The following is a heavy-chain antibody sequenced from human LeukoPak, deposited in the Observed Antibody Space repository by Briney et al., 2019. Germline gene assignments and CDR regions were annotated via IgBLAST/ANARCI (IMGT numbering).Heavy chain of an antibody. D-gene: IGHD4-17*01. CDR1: GGSITSDH. J-gene: IGHJ4*02. Sequence: PETLSLTCTVSGGSITSDHWNWIRQPPGKGLEWIGCIYYSGKTYYNPSLKSRVTISVDMSKNQFSLRLTSVTAADTAVYYCARIRGLGDVSPYSDFWGQGTLVTVSS. CDR2: IYYSGKT. CDR3: ARIRGLGDVSPYSDF. V-gene: IGHV4-59*01.